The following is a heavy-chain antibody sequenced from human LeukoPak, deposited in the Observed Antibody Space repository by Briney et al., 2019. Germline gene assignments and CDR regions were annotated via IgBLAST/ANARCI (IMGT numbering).Heavy chain of an antibody. CDR1: RFTFSGYA. J-gene: IGHJ5*02. CDR2: INWNGGST. Sequence: GGSLRLSCAASRFTFSGYAMYWVRQAPGKGLEWVSGINWNGGSTGYADSVKGRFTISRDNAKNSLYLQMNSLRAEDTALYYCARGEYGTFDPWGQGTLVTVSS. CDR3: ARGEYGTFDP. D-gene: IGHD1/OR15-1a*01. V-gene: IGHV3-20*04.